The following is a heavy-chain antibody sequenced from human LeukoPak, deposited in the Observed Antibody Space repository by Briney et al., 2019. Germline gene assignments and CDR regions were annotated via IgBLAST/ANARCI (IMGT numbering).Heavy chain of an antibody. CDR3: ARGCREYDFWSGYSSWFDP. J-gene: IGHJ5*02. V-gene: IGHV4-30-4*01. CDR2: IYYSGST. D-gene: IGHD3-3*01. CDR1: GGSISSGDYY. Sequence: SQTLSLTCTVSGGSISSGDYYWSWIRQPPGKGLEWIGYIYYSGSTYYNPSLKSRVTISVDTSKNQFSLKLSSVTAADTAVYYYARGCREYDFWSGYSSWFDPWGQGTLVTVSS.